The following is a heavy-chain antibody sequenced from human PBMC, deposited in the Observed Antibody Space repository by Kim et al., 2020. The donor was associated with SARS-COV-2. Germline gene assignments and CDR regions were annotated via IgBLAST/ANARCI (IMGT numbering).Heavy chain of an antibody. J-gene: IGHJ4*02. V-gene: IGHV3-30*18. Sequence: GGSLRLSCAASGFTFSSYGMHWVRQAPGKGLEWVAVISYDGSNKYYADSVKGRFTISRDNSKNTLYLQMNSLRAEDTAVYYCAKDRGRDGYNFGPIDYWGQGTLVTVSS. CDR3: AKDRGRDGYNFGPIDY. D-gene: IGHD5-12*01. CDR1: GFTFSSYG. CDR2: ISYDGSNK.